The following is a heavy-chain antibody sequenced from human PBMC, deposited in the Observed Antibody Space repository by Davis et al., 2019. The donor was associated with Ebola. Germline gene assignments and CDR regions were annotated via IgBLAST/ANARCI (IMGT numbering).Heavy chain of an antibody. CDR2: INHSGST. D-gene: IGHD2-2*01. CDR3: ARGDIVVVPAALDY. Sequence: MPSETLSLTCTVSGGSISSSSYYWSWIRQPPGKGLEWIGEINHSGSTNYNPSLKSRVTISVDTSKNQFSLKLSSVTAADTAVYYCARGDIVVVPAALDYWGQGTLVTVSS. CDR1: GGSISSSSYY. J-gene: IGHJ4*02. V-gene: IGHV4-39*07.